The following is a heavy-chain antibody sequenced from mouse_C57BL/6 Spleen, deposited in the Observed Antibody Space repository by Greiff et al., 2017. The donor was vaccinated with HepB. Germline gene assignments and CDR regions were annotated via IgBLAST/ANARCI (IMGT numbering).Heavy chain of an antibody. D-gene: IGHD2-2*01. V-gene: IGHV5-4*03. J-gene: IGHJ3*01. CDR2: ISDGGSYT. CDR3: ARGDYGSWFAY. Sequence: EVKLVESGGGLVKPGGSLKLSCAASGFTFSSYAMSWVRQTPEKRLEWVATISDGGSYTYYPDNVKGRFTISRDNAKNNLYLQMSHLKSEDTAMYYCARGDYGSWFAYWGQGTLVTVSA. CDR1: GFTFSSYA.